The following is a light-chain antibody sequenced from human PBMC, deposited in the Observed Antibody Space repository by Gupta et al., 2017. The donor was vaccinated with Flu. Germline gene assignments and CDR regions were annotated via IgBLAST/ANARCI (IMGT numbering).Light chain of an antibody. J-gene: IGKJ5*01. CDR2: AAA. Sequence: ATLSVSPGDIATLSCKARQSVRSNLAWYQQKPGQPPRLLIYAAATSATGIPARFSGSGSGTEVTLTISSRQLEDSAVYYCQQYKNWPLIAFGQGTRLEIK. CDR3: QQYKNWPLIA. V-gene: IGKV3-15*01. CDR1: QSVRSN.